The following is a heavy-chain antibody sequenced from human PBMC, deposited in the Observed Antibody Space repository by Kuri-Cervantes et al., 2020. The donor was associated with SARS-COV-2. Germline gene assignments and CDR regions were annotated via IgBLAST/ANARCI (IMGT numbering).Heavy chain of an antibody. V-gene: IGHV3-74*01. CDR1: GFIFSKYW. D-gene: IGHD3-3*01. CDR2: INSDGSSR. J-gene: IGHJ4*02. CDR3: ARAGIVFGVITY. Sequence: GESLKISCAGSGFIFSKYWMSWVRQAPGKGLVWVSRINSDGSSRSYADSVKGRFTISRDNAKNTLYLQMNSLRAEDTAVYYCARAGIVFGVITYWGQGTLVTVSS.